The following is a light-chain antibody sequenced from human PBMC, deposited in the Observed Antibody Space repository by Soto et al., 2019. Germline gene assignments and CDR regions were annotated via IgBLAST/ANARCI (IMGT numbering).Light chain of an antibody. CDR3: SSYTTSSSYV. CDR2: RNN. Sequence: QSVLTQPPSASGTPGQRVTISCSGSSSNIGSNTVHWYQQLPGTAPKLLIYRNNQRPSGVPDRFSGSKSGTSASLAISGLQSEDEADYYCSSYTTSSSYVFGTGTKVTVL. V-gene: IGLV1-44*01. CDR1: SSNIGSNT. J-gene: IGLJ1*01.